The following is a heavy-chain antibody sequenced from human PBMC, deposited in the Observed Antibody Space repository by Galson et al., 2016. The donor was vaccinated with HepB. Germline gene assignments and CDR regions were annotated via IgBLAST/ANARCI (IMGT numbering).Heavy chain of an antibody. CDR1: GGSISSYY. CDR3: ARVVPPVRFGSEYYFDY. V-gene: IGHV4-4*07. Sequence: SETLSLTCTVSGGSISSYYWSWIRQPAGKGLEWIGRIYSSGSTNYNPSLQSRVTMSVDTSKNQFSLKLSSVTAADTAVYYCARVVPPVRFGSEYYFDYWGQGTLVTVSS. CDR2: IYSSGST. D-gene: IGHD1-26*01. J-gene: IGHJ4*02.